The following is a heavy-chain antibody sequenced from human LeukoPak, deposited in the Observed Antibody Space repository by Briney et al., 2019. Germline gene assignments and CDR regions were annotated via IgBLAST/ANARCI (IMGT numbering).Heavy chain of an antibody. V-gene: IGHV3-30*01. CDR3: AKDAPVAGAHYFDY. Sequence: GRSLRLSCAASGFTFSSYAMHWVRQAPGKGLEWVAVISYDGSNKYYADSVKGRFTISRDNSKNTLYLQMNSLRAEDTAVYYCAKDAPVAGAHYFDYWGQGTLVTVSS. D-gene: IGHD6-19*01. CDR2: ISYDGSNK. CDR1: GFTFSSYA. J-gene: IGHJ4*02.